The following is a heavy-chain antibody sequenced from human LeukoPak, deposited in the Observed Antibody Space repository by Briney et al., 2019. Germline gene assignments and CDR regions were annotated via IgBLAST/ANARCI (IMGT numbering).Heavy chain of an antibody. D-gene: IGHD6-19*01. CDR2: INPNSGGT. CDR1: GYTFTGYY. J-gene: IGHJ3*02. Sequence: ASVKVSCKACGYTFTGYYMHWVRQAPGQGLEWMGWINPNSGGTNYAQKFQGRVTMTRDTSISTAYMELSRLRSDDTAVYYCARDPSIAVAGPTPGAFDIWGQGTMVTVSS. CDR3: ARDPSIAVAGPTPGAFDI. V-gene: IGHV1-2*02.